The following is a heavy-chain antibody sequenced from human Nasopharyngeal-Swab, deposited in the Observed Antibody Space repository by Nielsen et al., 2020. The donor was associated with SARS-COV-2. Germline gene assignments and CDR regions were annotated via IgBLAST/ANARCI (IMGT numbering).Heavy chain of an antibody. Sequence: RGSLRLSCVASGFTFSSHAMSWVRQAPGKGLEWVANIKQDGSEKYYVDSVKGRFTISRDNAKNSLYLQMNSLRAEDTAVYYCARLGGSSWYFDYWGQGTLVTVSS. CDR3: ARLGGSSWYFDY. CDR2: IKQDGSEK. J-gene: IGHJ4*02. CDR1: GFTFSSHA. V-gene: IGHV3-7*05. D-gene: IGHD6-13*01.